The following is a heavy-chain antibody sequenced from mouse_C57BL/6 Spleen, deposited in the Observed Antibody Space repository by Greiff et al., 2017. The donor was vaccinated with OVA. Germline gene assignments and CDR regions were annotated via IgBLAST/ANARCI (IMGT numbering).Heavy chain of an antibody. V-gene: IGHV1-64*01. CDR3: ARSTVVATREFDY. CDR2: IHPNSGST. CDR1: GYTFTSYW. J-gene: IGHJ2*01. D-gene: IGHD1-1*01. Sequence: QVQLQQPGAELVKPGASVKLSCKASGYTFTSYWMHWVKQRPGQGLEWIGMIHPNSGSTNYNEKFKSKATLTVDKSSSTAYMQLSSLTSEDSAVYYCARSTVVATREFDYWGQGTTLTVSS.